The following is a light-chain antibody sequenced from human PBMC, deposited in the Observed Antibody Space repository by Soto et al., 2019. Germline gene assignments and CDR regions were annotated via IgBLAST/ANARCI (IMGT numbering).Light chain of an antibody. V-gene: IGKV2-28*01. Sequence: DIVMTQSPLSLPVTPGEPASISCRSVQSLLYSNGYTYLDWYLQKPGQSPQLLIYLGSNRATGIPARFSGSGSGTDFTLTISSLEPEDFAVYYCHQRSSWPITFGQGTRLEIK. CDR3: HQRSSWPIT. CDR2: LGS. CDR1: QSLLYSNGYTY. J-gene: IGKJ5*01.